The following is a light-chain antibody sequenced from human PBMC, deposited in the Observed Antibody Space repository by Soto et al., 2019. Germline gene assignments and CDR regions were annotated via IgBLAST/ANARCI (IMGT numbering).Light chain of an antibody. CDR1: HTISSSY. CDR2: DAS. Sequence: EIVLTQSPGTLSLSPGERATLSCRASHTISSSYLAWYQQKPGQAPRLLIYDASNRATGIPARFSGSGSGTDFTLTISSPEPEDFAVYYCQQRSNWLTFGGGTKVDIK. J-gene: IGKJ4*01. V-gene: IGKV3D-20*02. CDR3: QQRSNWLT.